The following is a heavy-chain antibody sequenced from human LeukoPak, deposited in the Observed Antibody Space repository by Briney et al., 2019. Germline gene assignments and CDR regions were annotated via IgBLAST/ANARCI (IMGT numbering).Heavy chain of an antibody. D-gene: IGHD3-22*01. CDR2: INHSGST. Sequence: SETLSLTCAVYGGSFSGYYWSWIRQPPGKGLEWIGEINHSGSTNYNPSLKSRVTISVDTSKNQFSLKLSSVTAADTAVYYCARVFYYYDSSGYLGYFDYWGQGTLVTVS. CDR1: GGSFSGYY. J-gene: IGHJ4*02. CDR3: ARVFYYYDSSGYLGYFDY. V-gene: IGHV4-34*01.